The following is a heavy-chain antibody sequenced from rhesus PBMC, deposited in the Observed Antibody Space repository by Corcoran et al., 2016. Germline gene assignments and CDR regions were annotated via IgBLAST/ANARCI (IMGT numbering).Heavy chain of an antibody. D-gene: IGHD5-42*01. J-gene: IGHJ6*01. CDR3: AKPSGDTVGTVRDNYYGLDS. CDR1: GFTFSSYW. Sequence: EVQLVESGGGLAKPGGSLRLSCAASGFTFSSYWMNWVRQAPGKGLEWVSAINSGGSSTYYADSVTGRFTISRDNSKNTLSLQMNSLRAEDTAVYYCAKPSGDTVGTVRDNYYGLDSWGQGVVVTVSS. V-gene: IGHV3S25*01. CDR2: INSGGSST.